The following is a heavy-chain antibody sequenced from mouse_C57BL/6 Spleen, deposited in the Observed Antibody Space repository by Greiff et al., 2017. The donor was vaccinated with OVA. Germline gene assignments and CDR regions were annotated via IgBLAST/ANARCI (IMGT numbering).Heavy chain of an antibody. CDR1: GFTFSSYA. Sequence: EVQRVESGEGLVKPGGSLKLSCAASGFTFSSYAMSWVRQTPEKRLEWVAYISSGGDYIYYADTVKGRFTISRDNARNTLYLQMSSLKSEDTAMYYCTREITTVSYYAMDYWGQGTSVTVSS. D-gene: IGHD1-1*01. J-gene: IGHJ4*01. CDR2: ISSGGDYI. CDR3: TREITTVSYYAMDY. V-gene: IGHV5-9-1*02.